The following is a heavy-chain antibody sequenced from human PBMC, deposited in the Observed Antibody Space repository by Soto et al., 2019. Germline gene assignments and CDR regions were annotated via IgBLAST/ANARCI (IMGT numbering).Heavy chain of an antibody. D-gene: IGHD3-22*01. CDR3: AREHYYDSSGYYYELYYFDY. CDR1: GYTFTSYA. V-gene: IGHV1-3*01. CDR2: INAGNGNT. Sequence: QVQLVQSGAEVKKPGASVKVSCKASGYTFTSYAMHWVRQAPGQRLEWMGWINAGNGNTKYSQKFQGRVTITRDTSASTAYMELSSLGSEDTAVYYCAREHYYDSSGYYYELYYFDYWGQGTLVTVSS. J-gene: IGHJ4*02.